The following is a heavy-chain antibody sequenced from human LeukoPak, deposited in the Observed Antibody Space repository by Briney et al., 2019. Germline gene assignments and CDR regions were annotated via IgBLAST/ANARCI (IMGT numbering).Heavy chain of an antibody. CDR3: AKSSSLWSEFDN. V-gene: IGHV3-23*01. CDR1: GFTFTSYA. Sequence: GGSLRLSCAASGFTFTSYAMSWVRQPPGKGLEWVSTISGSGGSTYYADSVKGRFTISRDNSKNTLYLQMNSLRAEDTAVHYCAKSSSLWSEFDNWGQGTLVTVSS. CDR2: ISGSGGST. D-gene: IGHD2-8*02. J-gene: IGHJ4*02.